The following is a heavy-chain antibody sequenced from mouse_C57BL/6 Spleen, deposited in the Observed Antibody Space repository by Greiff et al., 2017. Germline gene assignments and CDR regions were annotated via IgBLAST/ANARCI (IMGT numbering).Heavy chain of an antibody. CDR1: GFTFSDYG. CDR2: ISSGSSTI. Sequence: EVKLVESGGGLVKPGGSLKLSCAASGFTFSDYGMHWVRQAPEKGLEWVAYISSGSSTIYYADTVQGRFTISRDNAKNTLFLQMTSLRSEDTAMYYCARTYGYGDYYFDYWGQGTTLTVSS. CDR3: ARTYGYGDYYFDY. D-gene: IGHD2-2*01. J-gene: IGHJ2*01. V-gene: IGHV5-17*01.